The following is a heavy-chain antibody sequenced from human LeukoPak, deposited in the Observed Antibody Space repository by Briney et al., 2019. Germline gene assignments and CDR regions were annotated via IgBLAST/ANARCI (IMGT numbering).Heavy chain of an antibody. D-gene: IGHD1-20*01. CDR1: GGSISGYY. Sequence: SETLSLTCSVSGGSISGYYWSWIRQPPGKELEWIGYVYYSENTKYNPSLESRVTISLDTSKNQFSLRLNSVATADTAVYFCTRRVAITGTPKAYFDYWGQGILVTVSS. CDR2: VYYSENT. J-gene: IGHJ4*02. V-gene: IGHV4-59*08. CDR3: TRRVAITGTPKAYFDY.